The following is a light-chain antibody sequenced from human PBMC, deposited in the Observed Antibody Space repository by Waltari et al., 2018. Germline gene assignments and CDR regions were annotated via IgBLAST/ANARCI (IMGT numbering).Light chain of an antibody. CDR3: QQYGSSFPWT. J-gene: IGKJ1*01. CDR1: QTVSDYY. CDR2: SAY. V-gene: IGKV3-20*01. Sequence: EIVLTQSPGTLSLSPGDRATLSCRASQTVSDYYLAWYHQKPGQATRLLIYSAYNRAAGVPDRFSGSGSGTDFTLTISRLEPGDFAVYYCQQYGSSFPWTFGQGTKVEI.